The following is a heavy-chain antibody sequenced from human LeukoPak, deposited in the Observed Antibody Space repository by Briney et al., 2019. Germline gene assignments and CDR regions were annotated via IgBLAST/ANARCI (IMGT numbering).Heavy chain of an antibody. J-gene: IGHJ4*02. V-gene: IGHV4-39*01. CDR1: GDSLSSGCYY. Sequence: SETLSLTCTVSGDSLSSGCYYWGWIRQSPGKGLEWIGTSSFSGSIYYSPSLKGRVTISLDTSENQLSLKLTSVTAADTAVYYCARLGCSNFDPPRYWGQGTLVTVSS. D-gene: IGHD2-2*01. CDR2: SSFSGSI. CDR3: ARLGCSNFDPPRY.